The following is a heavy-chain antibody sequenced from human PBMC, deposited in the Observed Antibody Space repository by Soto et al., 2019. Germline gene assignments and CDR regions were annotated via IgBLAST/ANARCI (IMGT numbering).Heavy chain of an antibody. CDR2: IIPIFGTA. D-gene: IGHD3-22*01. CDR1: GGTFSSYA. Sequence: ASVKVSCKASGGTFSSYAISWVRQAPGQGLEWMGGIIPIFGTANYAQKFQGRVMITADESTSTAYMEPSSLRSEDTAVYYCARGSYYDSSGYTFDYWGQGTLVTVSS. CDR3: ARGSYYDSSGYTFDY. V-gene: IGHV1-69*13. J-gene: IGHJ4*02.